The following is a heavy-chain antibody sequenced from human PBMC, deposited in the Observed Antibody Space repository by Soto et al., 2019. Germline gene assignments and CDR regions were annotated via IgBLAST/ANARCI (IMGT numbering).Heavy chain of an antibody. V-gene: IGHV3-13*01. J-gene: IGHJ4*02. Sequence: GGSLRLSCAGSGFSFSSYDMLWVRQAQGKGLEWVSAIGRANATHYPGSVKGRFTISRENSKNTLYLQMNSLRAGDTAVYYCEREFAPGSPNYASWGLGTLVTVSS. CDR3: EREFAPGSPNYAS. CDR2: IGRANAT. CDR1: GFSFSSYD. D-gene: IGHD3-10*01.